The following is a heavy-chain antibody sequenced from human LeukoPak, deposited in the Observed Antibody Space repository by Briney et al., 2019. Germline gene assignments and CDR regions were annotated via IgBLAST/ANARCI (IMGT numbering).Heavy chain of an antibody. CDR2: INSDGSST. J-gene: IGHJ6*03. CDR1: GFTFSSYG. V-gene: IGHV3-74*01. Sequence: GGSLRLSCAASGFTFSSYGMHWVRQAPGKGLVWVSRINSDGSSTSYADSVKGRFTISRDNAKNTLYLQMNSLRAEDTAVYYCARGPRRGSSWYADYYYYMDVWGKGTTVTISS. D-gene: IGHD6-13*01. CDR3: ARGPRRGSSWYADYYYYMDV.